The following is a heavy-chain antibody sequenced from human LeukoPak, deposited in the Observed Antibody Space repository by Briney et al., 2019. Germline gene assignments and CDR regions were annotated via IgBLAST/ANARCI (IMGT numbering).Heavy chain of an antibody. Sequence: GGSLRLSCAASGFTFSSYPMSWVRQAPGKGLEWVSAISGSGGSPYYADSVKGRSTISRDKSKNTLYLQMNSLRAEDTAVYYCAKTGAGYYYMDVWGKGTTVTVSS. V-gene: IGHV3-23*01. CDR1: GFTFSSYP. J-gene: IGHJ6*03. D-gene: IGHD7-27*01. CDR2: ISGSGGSP. CDR3: AKTGAGYYYMDV.